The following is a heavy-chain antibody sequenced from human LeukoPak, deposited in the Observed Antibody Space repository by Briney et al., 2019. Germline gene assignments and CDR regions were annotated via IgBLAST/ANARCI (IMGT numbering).Heavy chain of an antibody. CDR3: ASTKQLAYYYYYYMDV. CDR1: GGSISSGDYY. Sequence: SETLSLTCTVSGGSISSGDYYWSWIRQPPGKGLEWIGYIYYSGSTYYNPSLKSQFTISVDTSKNQFSLKLSSVTAADTAVYYCASTKQLAYYYYYYMDVWGKGTTVTVSS. V-gene: IGHV4-30-4*01. CDR2: IYYSGST. J-gene: IGHJ6*03. D-gene: IGHD6-6*01.